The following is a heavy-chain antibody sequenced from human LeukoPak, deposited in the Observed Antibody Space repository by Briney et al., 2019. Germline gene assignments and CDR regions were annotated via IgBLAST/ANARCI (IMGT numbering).Heavy chain of an antibody. CDR3: ARDYGGNPGMDV. CDR1: GYTFTGYY. Sequence: ASVKVSCKASGYTFTGYYMHWVRQAPGQGLEWMGWINPNSGGTNYAQKFQGRVTMTRDTSISTAYMELSRLRSDDTAVYYCARDYGGNPGMDVWGKGTTVTVSS. J-gene: IGHJ6*03. D-gene: IGHD4-23*01. CDR2: INPNSGGT. V-gene: IGHV1-2*02.